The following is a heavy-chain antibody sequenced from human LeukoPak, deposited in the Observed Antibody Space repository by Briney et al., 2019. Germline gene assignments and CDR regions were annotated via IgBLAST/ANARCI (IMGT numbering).Heavy chain of an antibody. D-gene: IGHD3-9*01. V-gene: IGHV5-51*01. J-gene: IGHJ6*02. Sequence: GESLKISCKGSGYSFTSYWIGWVRQMPGKGLEWMGIIYPGDSDTGYSPSFQGQVTISADKSISTAYLQWGSLKASDTAMYYCARRRVAELTGYYDSSYYGMDVWGQGTTVTVSS. CDR1: GYSFTSYW. CDR3: ARRRVAELTGYYDSSYYGMDV. CDR2: IYPGDSDT.